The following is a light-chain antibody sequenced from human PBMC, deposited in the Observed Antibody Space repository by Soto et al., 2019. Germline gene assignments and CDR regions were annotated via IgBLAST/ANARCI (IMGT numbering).Light chain of an antibody. V-gene: IGLV2-8*01. Sequence: QSVLTQPPSASGSPGQSVTISCTGTGGDVGGYNYVSWYQQHPGKVPRLIIYDVNKRPSGVPDRFSGSKSDNTASLTVSGXXXXXXADYYCSSYAGFNNYVFGTGTKLTVL. CDR3: SSYAGFNNYV. J-gene: IGLJ1*01. CDR2: DVN. CDR1: GGDVGGYNY.